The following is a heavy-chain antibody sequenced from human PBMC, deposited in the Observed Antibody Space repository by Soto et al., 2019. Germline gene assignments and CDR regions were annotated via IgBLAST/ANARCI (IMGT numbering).Heavy chain of an antibody. CDR1: GGSISNSSYY. CDR2: IYYSGTS. J-gene: IGHJ5*02. Sequence: SETLSLTCTVSGGSISNSSYYWGWIRQPPGKGLEWIGHIYYSGTSYSNPSLKGRVTLSVDTSKNQSSLKLSSVTAADTAVYYCARGHGGSGWYYTWFDPWGQDTLVSVSS. D-gene: IGHD6-19*01. CDR3: ARGHGGSGWYYTWFDP. V-gene: IGHV4-39*01.